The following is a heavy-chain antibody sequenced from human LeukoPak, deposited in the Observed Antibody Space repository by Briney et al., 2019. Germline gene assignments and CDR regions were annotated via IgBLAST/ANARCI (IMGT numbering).Heavy chain of an antibody. J-gene: IGHJ4*02. V-gene: IGHV1-46*01. Sequence: GASVKVSCKASRYSFISYYMQWVRQAPGQGLEWMGIINPSGGGTSYAEKFQGRVIMTRDTSASTVYMELSSLRSEDTALYYCARGEYCTAGTCPPGLSWGQGTLVTVSS. CDR3: ARGEYCTAGTCPPGLS. CDR1: RYSFISYY. D-gene: IGHD2-15*01. CDR2: INPSGGGT.